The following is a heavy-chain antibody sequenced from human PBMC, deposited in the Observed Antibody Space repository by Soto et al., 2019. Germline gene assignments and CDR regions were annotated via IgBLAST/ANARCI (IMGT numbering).Heavy chain of an antibody. CDR1: GFTFSSYW. D-gene: IGHD3-9*01. CDR2: IKQDGSEK. V-gene: IGHV3-7*01. Sequence: PGESLKISCAASGFTFSSYWMSWVRQAPGKGLEWVANIKQDGSEKYYVDSVKGRFTISRDNAKNSLYLQMNSLRAEDTAVYYCAREGNYDTGTGYYYYGMDVWGQGTTVTVSS. CDR3: AREGNYDTGTGYYYYGMDV. J-gene: IGHJ6*02.